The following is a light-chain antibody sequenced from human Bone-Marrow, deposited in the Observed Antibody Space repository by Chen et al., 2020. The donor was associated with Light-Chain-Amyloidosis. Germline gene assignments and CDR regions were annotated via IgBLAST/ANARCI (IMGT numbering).Light chain of an antibody. CDR1: SGSXATNS. Sequence: FMLXXPHSXSESPGKTVXXSCXXXSGSXATNSVQWYQQRPSPSPTAVIYEDXQRPSGAPDRFXGSIDRSXHSXXXTXXXLKTEXEADXYCQSXQGSXQGVXGXGTKLTVL. CDR2: EDX. CDR3: QSXQGSXQGV. J-gene: IGLJ3*02. V-gene: IGLV6-57*01.